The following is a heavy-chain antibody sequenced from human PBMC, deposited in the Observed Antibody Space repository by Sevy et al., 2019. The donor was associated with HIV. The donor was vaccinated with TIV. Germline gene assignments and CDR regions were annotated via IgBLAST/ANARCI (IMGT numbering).Heavy chain of an antibody. CDR1: GYSFTSYY. V-gene: IGHV1-46*01. CDR2: INPRGGST. CDR3: ARDNPPDY. J-gene: IGHJ4*02. Sequence: ASVKVSCKASGYSFTSYYIHWVRQAPGQGLEWMGIINPRGGSTTYAQKFQGRVTMTRDTSTRTFSMELSGLRSDDTALYYCARDNPPDYWGLGTLVTVSS.